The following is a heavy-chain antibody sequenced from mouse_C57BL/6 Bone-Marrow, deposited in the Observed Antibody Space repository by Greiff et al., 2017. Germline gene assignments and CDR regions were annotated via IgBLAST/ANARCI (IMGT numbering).Heavy chain of an antibody. CDR1: GYTFTNYW. CDR2: IYPGGGYT. V-gene: IGHV1-63*01. J-gene: IGHJ3*01. CDR3: AREGYYGSSLFDY. Sequence: VQLQQSGAELVRPGTSVKMSCKASGYTFTNYWIGWAKQRPGHGLEWIGDIYPGGGYTNYNEKFKGKATLTADKSSSTAYMQFSSLTSEDSAIYYGAREGYYGSSLFDYWGQGTLVTVSA. D-gene: IGHD1-1*01.